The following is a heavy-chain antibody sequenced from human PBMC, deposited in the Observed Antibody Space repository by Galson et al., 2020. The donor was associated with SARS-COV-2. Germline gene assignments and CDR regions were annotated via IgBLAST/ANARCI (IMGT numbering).Heavy chain of an antibody. Sequence: GESLKISCKASGYTFSSFAIHWVRRAPGQGLEWVGWINAASGYTKYSPKFQGRLTITRDTSASAAYMELSSLTSEDTAVYYCARSTYYYDSSGYIFDYWGQGTRVTVSS. CDR2: INAASGYT. D-gene: IGHD3-22*01. J-gene: IGHJ4*02. CDR1: GYTFSSFA. CDR3: ARSTYYYDSSGYIFDY. V-gene: IGHV1-3*01.